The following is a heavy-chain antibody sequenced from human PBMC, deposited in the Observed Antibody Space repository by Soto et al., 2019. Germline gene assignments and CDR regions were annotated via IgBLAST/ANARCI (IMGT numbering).Heavy chain of an antibody. Sequence: SETLSLTCTVSGGSISSSSYYWGWIRQPPGKGLEWIGSIYYSGSTYYNPSLKSRVTISVDTSKNQFSLKLSSVTAADTAVYYCASGEKWLVLEGWFDPWGQGTLVTVSS. CDR2: IYYSGST. CDR1: GGSISSSSYY. V-gene: IGHV4-39*07. D-gene: IGHD6-19*01. J-gene: IGHJ5*02. CDR3: ASGEKWLVLEGWFDP.